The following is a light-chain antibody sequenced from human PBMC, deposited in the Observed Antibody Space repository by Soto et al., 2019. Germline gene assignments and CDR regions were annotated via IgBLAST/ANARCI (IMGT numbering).Light chain of an antibody. CDR1: QSVSNNY. CDR3: QQYISSPLT. V-gene: IGKV3-20*01. J-gene: IGKJ1*01. Sequence: EIVLTQSPGTLPLSPGERATLSCRASQSVSNNYLAWYQQKPGQAPRLVIYGASSRATGIPDRFSASGSGTDFTLTISRLEPEDFAVYYCQQYISSPLTFGQGTKVEIK. CDR2: GAS.